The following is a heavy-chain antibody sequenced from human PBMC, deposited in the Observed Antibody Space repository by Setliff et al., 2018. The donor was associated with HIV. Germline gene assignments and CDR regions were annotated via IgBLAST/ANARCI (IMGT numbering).Heavy chain of an antibody. D-gene: IGHD6-6*01. CDR2: IYYNGDT. J-gene: IGHJ4*02. CDR3: ARMEATRPPRGLDY. Sequence: SETLSLTCTVSGGSISSTSFYWGWLRQPTGKGLEWIGTIYYNGDTQYNPSFKRRVTIPVDTSKNQFSLRLISVSAADTAVYYCARMEATRPPRGLDYWGQGTLVTVSS. CDR1: GGSISSTSFY. V-gene: IGHV4-39*01.